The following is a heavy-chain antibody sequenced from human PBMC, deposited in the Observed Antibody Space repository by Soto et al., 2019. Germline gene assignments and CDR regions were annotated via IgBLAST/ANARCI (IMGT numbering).Heavy chain of an antibody. Sequence: QVQLVQSGAEVKEPRASVKVSCKASGYTVTRYDINWVRQATEQGLEWMGWMNPNSGNTGYAQKFQGRVTMTRSTSISTAYMELSSLRSGDTAVYCCARGLRIPPYDYYYMDVWGKGTTVTVSS. J-gene: IGHJ6*03. CDR1: GYTVTRYD. CDR2: MNPNSGNT. V-gene: IGHV1-8*01. CDR3: ARGLRIPPYDYYYMDV.